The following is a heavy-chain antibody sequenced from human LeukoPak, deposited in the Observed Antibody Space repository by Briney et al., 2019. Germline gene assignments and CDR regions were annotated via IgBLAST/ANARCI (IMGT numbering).Heavy chain of an antibody. CDR3: AREGRSSSSGY. J-gene: IGHJ4*02. V-gene: IGHV4-4*07. Sequence: PSETLSLTCSVSVVSISSYYWTWVRQPAGEGLEWIGRISSSGNTNYNPSLKSRVTMSVDTSKNQFSLKLSSVTAADTAVYYCAREGRSSSSGYWGQGTLVTVSS. CDR2: ISSSGNT. D-gene: IGHD6-6*01. CDR1: VVSISSYY.